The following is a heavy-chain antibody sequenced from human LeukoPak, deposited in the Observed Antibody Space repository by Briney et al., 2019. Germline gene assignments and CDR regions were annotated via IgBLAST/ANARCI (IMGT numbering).Heavy chain of an antibody. CDR1: GFTFSSYS. D-gene: IGHD3-3*01. CDR2: ISSSSSTI. Sequence: GGSLRLSCAASGFTFSSYSMNWVRQAPGKGLEWVSYISSSSSTIYYADSVKGRFTISRDNAKNSLYLQMNSLRAEDTAVYYCARDRYDFWSGTHYYYYYMDVWGKGTTVTVSS. V-gene: IGHV3-48*04. CDR3: ARDRYDFWSGTHYYYYYMDV. J-gene: IGHJ6*03.